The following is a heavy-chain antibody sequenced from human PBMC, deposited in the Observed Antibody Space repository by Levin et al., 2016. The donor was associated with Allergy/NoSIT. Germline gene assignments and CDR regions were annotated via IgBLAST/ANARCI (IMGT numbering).Heavy chain of an antibody. Sequence: SETLSLTCTVSGGSISSSYYYWAWIRRPPGKGLEWIGSLYYTGSTSYNPSLKSRVTISVDTSKNQFSLRLSSVTAADTAVYYCARLGITGTTGDNAFDIWGQGTMVTVSS. CDR1: GGSISSSYYY. V-gene: IGHV4-39*01. CDR3: ARLGITGTTGDNAFDI. CDR2: LYYTGST. D-gene: IGHD1-14*01. J-gene: IGHJ3*02.